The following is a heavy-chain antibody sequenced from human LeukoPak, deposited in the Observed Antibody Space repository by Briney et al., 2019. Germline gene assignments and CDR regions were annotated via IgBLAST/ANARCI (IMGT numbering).Heavy chain of an antibody. CDR3: AIRRLGSGWYYFDY. J-gene: IGHJ4*02. D-gene: IGHD3-10*01. Sequence: SETLSLTCTVSGGPISSGGYYWSWIRQPPGKGLEWIGYIYHSGSTYYNPSLKSRVTISVDRSKNQFSLKLSSVTAADTAVYYCAIRRLGSGWYYFDYWGQGTLVTVSS. CDR1: GGPISSGGYY. V-gene: IGHV4-30-2*01. CDR2: IYHSGST.